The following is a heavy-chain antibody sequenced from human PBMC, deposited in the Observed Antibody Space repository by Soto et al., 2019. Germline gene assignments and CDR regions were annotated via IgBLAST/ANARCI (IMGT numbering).Heavy chain of an antibody. CDR3: ARVRYYDFGSGPEDSDGMDV. CDR1: GFTFSSYS. V-gene: IGHV3-48*02. CDR2: ISSSSSTI. D-gene: IGHD3-3*01. Sequence: EVQLVESGGGLVQPGGSLRLSCAASGFTFSSYSMNWIRQAPGKGLEWVSCISSSSSTIYYADSVKGRFTISRDNAKNSMYLQMNSLRDEDTAVYYGARVRYYDFGSGPEDSDGMDVWGQGTTVTVSS. J-gene: IGHJ6*02.